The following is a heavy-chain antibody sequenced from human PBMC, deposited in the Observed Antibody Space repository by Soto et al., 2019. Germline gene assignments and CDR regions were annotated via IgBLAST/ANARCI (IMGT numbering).Heavy chain of an antibody. CDR3: TVVATTFHY. CDR1: GFSFGDYA. V-gene: IGHV3-49*03. CDR2: IRSKTYGGTP. D-gene: IGHD5-12*01. J-gene: IGHJ4*02. Sequence: EVQLVESGGGLVQPGRSLRLSCTTSGFSFGDYAMSWFRQAPGRGLEWVGFIRSKTYGGTPEYAASVKGRFTISRDDSKSIAYLQMNSLQTEDTAVYYCTVVATTFHYWGQGTLVTVSS.